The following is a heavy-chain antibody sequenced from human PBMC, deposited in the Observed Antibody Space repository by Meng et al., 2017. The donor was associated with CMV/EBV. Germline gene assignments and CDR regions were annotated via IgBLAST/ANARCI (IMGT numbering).Heavy chain of an antibody. J-gene: IGHJ4*02. Sequence: GSAFTGYYMHWVRQAPGQGLEWLGWINPNSGGTNYAQKFQGRVTMTRDTSISTAYMELSRLRSDDTAVYYCAIPYDSSGYYFPGTDYWGQGTLVTVSS. V-gene: IGHV1-2*02. CDR3: AIPYDSSGYYFPGTDY. CDR2: INPNSGGT. D-gene: IGHD3-22*01. CDR1: GSAFTGYY.